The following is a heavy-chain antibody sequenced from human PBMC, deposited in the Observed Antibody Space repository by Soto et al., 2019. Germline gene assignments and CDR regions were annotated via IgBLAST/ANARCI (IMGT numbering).Heavy chain of an antibody. D-gene: IGHD5-18*01. J-gene: IGHJ3*02. V-gene: IGHV3-49*03. CDR2: IRSKAYGGTT. CDR3: TREWIQLWASPDAFDI. CDR1: GFTFGDYA. Sequence: GGSLRLSCTASGFTFGDYAMSWFRQAPGKGRGWVGFIRSKAYGGTTEYAASVKGRFTISRDDSKSIAYLQMNSLKTEDTAVYYCTREWIQLWASPDAFDIWGQGTMVTVSS.